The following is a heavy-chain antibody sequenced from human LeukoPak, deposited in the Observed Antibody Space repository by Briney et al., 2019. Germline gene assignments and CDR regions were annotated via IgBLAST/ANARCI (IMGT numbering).Heavy chain of an antibody. D-gene: IGHD6-13*01. J-gene: IGHJ3*02. CDR3: ARLHSSWGRYDAFDI. Sequence: GGSLRLSCAASGFTFSSYGMHWVLQAPGKGLEWVTVISYDGSKKYYADSVKGRFTISRDNAKNSLYLQMNSLRAEDTAVYYCARLHSSWGRYDAFDIWGQGTMVTVSS. CDR1: GFTFSSYG. CDR2: ISYDGSKK. V-gene: IGHV3-30*03.